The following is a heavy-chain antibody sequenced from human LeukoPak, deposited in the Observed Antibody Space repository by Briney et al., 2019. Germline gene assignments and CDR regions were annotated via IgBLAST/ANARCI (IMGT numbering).Heavy chain of an antibody. CDR2: IYYSGST. D-gene: IGHD3-10*01. CDR3: ARHSYTNWFDP. CDR1: GGSISSSSYC. V-gene: IGHV4-39*01. J-gene: IGHJ5*02. Sequence: SETLSLTCTVPGGSISSSSYCWGWVRQPPGQGLEWIGSIYYSGSTYYNPSLKSRVTISVDTSKNQFSLKLSSVTAADTAVYYCARHSYTNWFDPWGQGTLVTVSS.